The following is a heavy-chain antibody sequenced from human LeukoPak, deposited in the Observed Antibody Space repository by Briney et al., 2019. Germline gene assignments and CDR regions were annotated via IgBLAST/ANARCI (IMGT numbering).Heavy chain of an antibody. CDR3: AKGAASGLVDWFDP. CDR2: ITGDYAT. Sequence: GGSLRLSCAASGFTFSNFAMMWVRPAPGTGLEWVSSITGDYATYSADPAKGRFTTSRDNSKNIVYLQMDSLRDDDTAVYYCAKGAASGLVDWFDPWGQGTLVTVS. V-gene: IGHV3-23*01. D-gene: IGHD3-22*01. J-gene: IGHJ5*02. CDR1: GFTFSNFA.